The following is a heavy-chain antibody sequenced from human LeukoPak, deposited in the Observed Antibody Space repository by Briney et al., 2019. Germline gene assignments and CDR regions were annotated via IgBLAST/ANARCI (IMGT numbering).Heavy chain of an antibody. CDR1: GFTFSSYS. D-gene: IGHD2-15*01. Sequence: GGSLRLSCAASGFTFSSYSMNWVRQAPGKGLEWVSSISSSSSYIYYADSVKGRFTISRDNAKNSLYLQMNSLRAEDTAVYYCARVPTDPYCSGGSCYLAYCYYGLDVWGQGTTVTVSS. J-gene: IGHJ6*02. V-gene: IGHV3-21*01. CDR3: ARVPTDPYCSGGSCYLAYCYYGLDV. CDR2: ISSSSSYI.